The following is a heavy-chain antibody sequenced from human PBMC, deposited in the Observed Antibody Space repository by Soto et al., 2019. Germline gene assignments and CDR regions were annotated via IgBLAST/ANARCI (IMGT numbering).Heavy chain of an antibody. V-gene: IGHV4-31*03. CDR1: GGSISSAAYY. J-gene: IGHJ4*02. D-gene: IGHD5-18*01. CDR2: ISHSGST. CDR3: ASEYTYGSNFFDC. Sequence: QVQLQESGPGLVKPSQTLSLTCTVSGGSISSAAYYWSWIRQHPGKGLEGIGYISHSGSTYYTPSLKSRVIISANTSKNQFSLNLTSVTAADTAVYYCASEYTYGSNFFDCWGQGALVTVSS.